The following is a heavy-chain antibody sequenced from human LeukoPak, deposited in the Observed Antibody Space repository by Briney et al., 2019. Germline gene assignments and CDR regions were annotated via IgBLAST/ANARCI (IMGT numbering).Heavy chain of an antibody. V-gene: IGHV3-21*01. J-gene: IGHJ4*02. Sequence: GGSLRLSCAASGFTFSSYSMNWVRQAPGKGLEWVSSISSSSSYIYYADSVKGQFTISRDNAKNSLYLQMNSVRAEDTAVYYCARELGYYYDSIGYWGQGTLVTVSS. D-gene: IGHD3-22*01. CDR1: GFTFSSYS. CDR3: ARELGYYYDSIGY. CDR2: ISSSSSYI.